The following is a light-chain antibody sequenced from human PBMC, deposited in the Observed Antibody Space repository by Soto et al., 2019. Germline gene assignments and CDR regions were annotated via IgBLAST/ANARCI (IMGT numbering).Light chain of an antibody. Sequence: QSALTQPASVSGSPGQTITISCSGTSSNIGGYYVVSWYQQPPGKAPNVIVYEGIKRPSGASGRFSGSTSGSTASLTISGLQAGDEAEYYCCSYVGATTYVFGSGTKVTVL. CDR2: EGI. CDR1: SSNIGGYYV. CDR3: CSYVGATTYV. V-gene: IGLV2-23*01. J-gene: IGLJ1*01.